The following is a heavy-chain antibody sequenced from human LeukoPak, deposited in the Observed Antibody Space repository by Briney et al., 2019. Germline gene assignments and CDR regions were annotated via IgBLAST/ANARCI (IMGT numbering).Heavy chain of an antibody. CDR2: ISYDGSNK. D-gene: IGHD6-13*01. CDR3: AKTNIAAAGPYYFDY. J-gene: IGHJ4*02. V-gene: IGHV3-30*18. CDR1: GFTFSSYG. Sequence: GRSLRLSCAASGFTFSSYGMHWVRQAPGKGLEWVAVISYDGSNKYYADSVKGRFTISRDNSKNTLYLQMNSLRAEDTAVYYCAKTNIAAAGPYYFDYWGQGTLVTVSS.